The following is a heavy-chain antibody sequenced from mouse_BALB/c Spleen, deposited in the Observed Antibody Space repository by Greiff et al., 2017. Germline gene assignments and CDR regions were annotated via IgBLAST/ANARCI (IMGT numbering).Heavy chain of an antibody. V-gene: IGHV3-6*02. J-gene: IGHJ2*01. CDR2: ISYDGSN. Sequence: DVQLVESGPGLVKPSQSLSLTCSVTGYSITSGYYWNWIRQFPGNKLEWMGYISYDGSNNYNPSLKNRISITRDTSKNQFFLKLNSVTTEDTATYYCARDRGLRAYYFDYWGQGTTLTVSS. D-gene: IGHD2-4*01. CDR1: GYSITSGYY. CDR3: ARDRGLRAYYFDY.